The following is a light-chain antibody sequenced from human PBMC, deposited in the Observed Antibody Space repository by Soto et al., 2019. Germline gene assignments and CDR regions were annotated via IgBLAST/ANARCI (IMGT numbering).Light chain of an antibody. J-gene: IGKJ3*01. CDR2: DSS. CDR3: QQYDEWPLT. CDR1: QSVGRS. Sequence: VMTQSPATLSVSPGEGATLSCRASQSVGRSLAWYQQKPGQAPRLLIFDSSTRATGIPAKFRGSGSGTEFTLTISILQSEDFAIFYCQQYDEWPLTFGPGTKVDI. V-gene: IGKV3-15*01.